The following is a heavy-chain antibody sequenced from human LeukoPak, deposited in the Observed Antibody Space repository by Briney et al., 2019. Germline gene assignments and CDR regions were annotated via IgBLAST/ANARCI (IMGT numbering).Heavy chain of an antibody. CDR1: GGSVSSGNFY. V-gene: IGHV4-61*02. Sequence: TLSLTCTVSGGSVSSGNFYWTWIRQPAGHQLEWIGRIHTSGNTNHNPSLWSRVTISTDTSKNQFSLTLNFVTAADTAVYYCARDRGGDSFDIWGQGTTVTVSS. J-gene: IGHJ3*02. CDR3: ARDRGGDSFDI. CDR2: IHTSGNT. D-gene: IGHD2-21*01.